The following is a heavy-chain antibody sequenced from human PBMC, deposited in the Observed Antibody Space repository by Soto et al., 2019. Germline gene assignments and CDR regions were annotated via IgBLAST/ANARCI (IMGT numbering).Heavy chain of an antibody. Sequence: SETLSLTCTVSGGSVSGGSYYWSWIRQPPGKGLEWIGYIYYSGSTNYNPSLKSRVTISVDTSKNQFSLKLSSVTAADTAVYYCARDSGLYYDFWSGYPPGWFDPWGQGTLVTVSS. D-gene: IGHD3-3*01. J-gene: IGHJ5*02. CDR1: GGSVSGGSYY. V-gene: IGHV4-61*01. CDR3: ARDSGLYYDFWSGYPPGWFDP. CDR2: IYYSGST.